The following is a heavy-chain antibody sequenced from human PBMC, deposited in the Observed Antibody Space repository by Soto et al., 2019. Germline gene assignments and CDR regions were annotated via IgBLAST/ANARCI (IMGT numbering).Heavy chain of an antibody. V-gene: IGHV4-31*03. Sequence: TLSLTCTLPGVSITRGAYYWTWVRQHPGKGLEWVGYIDYNGNTYFSPSLKSRLTISIDTSRNQRSLSLTSATAPHTAIYYFSRARLRPVYAFAFPAQGTMVAV. CDR1: GVSITRGAYY. CDR2: IDYNGNT. D-gene: IGHD1-20*01. J-gene: IGHJ3*01. CDR3: SRARLRPVYAFAF.